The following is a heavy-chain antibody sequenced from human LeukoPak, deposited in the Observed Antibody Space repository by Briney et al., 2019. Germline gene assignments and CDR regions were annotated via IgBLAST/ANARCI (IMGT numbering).Heavy chain of an antibody. Sequence: GGSLRLSCAASGFTLSSYSMNWVRQAPGKGLEWVSYISSTSNTIYYADSVKGQFTISRDNAKNSLYLQMNSLRDEDTAVYYCARVWGYRNGFDYWGQGTLVTVSS. J-gene: IGHJ4*02. V-gene: IGHV3-48*02. D-gene: IGHD5-12*01. CDR1: GFTLSSYS. CDR2: ISSTSNTI. CDR3: ARVWGYRNGFDY.